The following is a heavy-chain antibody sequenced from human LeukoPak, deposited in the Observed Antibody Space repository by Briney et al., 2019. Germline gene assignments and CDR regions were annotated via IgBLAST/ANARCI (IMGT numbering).Heavy chain of an antibody. CDR2: MTASSVTF. J-gene: IGHJ4*02. V-gene: IGHV3-48*04. CDR3: ARSLSGYDPLSAF. Sequence: TGGSLRLSCEVSGFTFSSYSMTWVRQVPGRGLEWIAYMTASSVTFYYADSVRGRFTISRDNARNSLFLQMNSLTAEDTAVYYCARSLSGYDPLSAFWGQGTLVTVSS. CDR1: GFTFSSYS. D-gene: IGHD5-12*01.